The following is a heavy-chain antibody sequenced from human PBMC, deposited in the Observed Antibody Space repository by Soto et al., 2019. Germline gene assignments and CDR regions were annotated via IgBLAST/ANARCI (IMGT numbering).Heavy chain of an antibody. Sequence: SETLSLTCAVSGGSISSTNWWSWVRQPPGKGLEWIGEIYHSGSTNYNPSLKSRVTISVDKSKNQFSLKLSSVTAADTALYYCARTTVTTRLTDYWGQGTLVTVSS. V-gene: IGHV4-4*02. D-gene: IGHD4-17*01. CDR3: ARTTVTTRLTDY. CDR1: GGSISSTNW. J-gene: IGHJ4*02. CDR2: IYHSGST.